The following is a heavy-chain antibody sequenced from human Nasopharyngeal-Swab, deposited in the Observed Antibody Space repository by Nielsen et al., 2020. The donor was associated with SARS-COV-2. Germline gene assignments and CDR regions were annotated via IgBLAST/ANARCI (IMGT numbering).Heavy chain of an antibody. CDR2: INPSGGST. J-gene: IGHJ4*02. V-gene: IGHV1-46*01. D-gene: IGHD4-17*01. CDR3: EIPRRPTVTTDPFDY. Sequence: WGREAPGQGLEWMGIINPSGGSTSYAQKYQGRVNMTRDTSTSTVCMELSSLRSEDTAVYYCEIPRRPTVTTDPFDYWGQGTLVTVSS.